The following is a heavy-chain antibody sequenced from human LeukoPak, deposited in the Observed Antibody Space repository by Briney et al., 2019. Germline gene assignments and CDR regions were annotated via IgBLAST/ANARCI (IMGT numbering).Heavy chain of an antibody. V-gene: IGHV3-23*01. CDR3: VREDTPATANY. CDR2: ISGGGDIT. CDR1: GFNFANHA. J-gene: IGHJ4*02. D-gene: IGHD2-21*02. Sequence: GSLRLSCAASGFNFANHAMSWVRQTPGKGLEWVSAISGGGDITYYADSVTGRFTISRDNSKDTLFLQMHSLRPGDTAVYYCVREDTPATANYWGQGTLVTISS.